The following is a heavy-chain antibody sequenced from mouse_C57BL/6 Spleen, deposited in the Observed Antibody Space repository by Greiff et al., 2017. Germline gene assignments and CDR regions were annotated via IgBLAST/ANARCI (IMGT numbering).Heavy chain of an antibody. D-gene: IGHD2-4*01. V-gene: IGHV7-3*01. CDR2: IRHNANGYTT. J-gene: IGHJ2*01. CDR1: GFTFPDYY. Sequence: EVMLVESGGGLVQPGGSLSLSCAASGFTFPDYYMSWVRQPPGKALEWLGFIRHNANGYTTEYSASVKGRLTISRDNSHSILDLQMNALRSEDSATYYCARYLYDYDYYFDYWGQGTTLTVSS. CDR3: ARYLYDYDYYFDY.